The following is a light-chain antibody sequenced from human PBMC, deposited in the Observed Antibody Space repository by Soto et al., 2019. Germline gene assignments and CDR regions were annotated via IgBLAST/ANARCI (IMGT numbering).Light chain of an antibody. CDR1: SSNIGSNY. Sequence: QSVLTQPPSASGTPGQRGTISFSGSSSNIGSNYVYWYQQLPGTAPKLLIYRNNQRPSGVTDRFSGSKSGTSASLAISGLRSEDEADYYCAAWDDSLRGVFGGGTKVTVL. J-gene: IGLJ2*01. CDR3: AAWDDSLRGV. V-gene: IGLV1-47*01. CDR2: RNN.